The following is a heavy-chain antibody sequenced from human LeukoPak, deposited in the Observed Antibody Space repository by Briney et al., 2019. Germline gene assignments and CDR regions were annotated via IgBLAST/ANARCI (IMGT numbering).Heavy chain of an antibody. J-gene: IGHJ4*02. D-gene: IGHD6-19*01. Sequence: SETLSLTCTVSGGSISSYYWSWIRQPPGKGLEWIGYIYYSGSTNYNPSLKSRVTISVDTSKNQFSLKLSSVTAADTAVYYCARDTRGGWFLHFYIWGQGTLVTVSS. CDR1: GGSISSYY. CDR2: IYYSGST. V-gene: IGHV4-59*12. CDR3: ARDTRGGWFLHFYI.